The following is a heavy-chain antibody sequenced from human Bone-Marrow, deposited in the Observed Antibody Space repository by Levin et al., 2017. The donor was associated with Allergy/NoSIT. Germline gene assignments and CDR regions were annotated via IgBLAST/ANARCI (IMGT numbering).Heavy chain of an antibody. CDR1: GGSFSGYY. V-gene: IGHV4-34*01. J-gene: IGHJ5*02. Sequence: SETLSLTCAVYGGSFSGYYWSWIRQPPGKGLEWIGEINHSGSTNYNPSLKSRVTISVDTSKNQFSLKLSSVTAADTAVYYCARDSEVVVVAAGGSFDPWGQGTLVTVSS. D-gene: IGHD2-15*01. CDR2: INHSGST. CDR3: ARDSEVVVVAAGGSFDP.